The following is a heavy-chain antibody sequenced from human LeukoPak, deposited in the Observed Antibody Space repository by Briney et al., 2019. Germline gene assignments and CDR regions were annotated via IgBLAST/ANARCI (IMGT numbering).Heavy chain of an antibody. CDR2: INPNSGGT. J-gene: IGHJ4*02. Sequence: ASVKVSCKASGYTFTGYYMHWVRQAPGQGLEWMGWINPNSGGTNYAQKFQGRVTMTRDTSISTAYMELSRLRSDDTAVYYCAREAFTWDYDQGYWGQGTLVTVSS. V-gene: IGHV1-2*02. CDR3: AREAFTWDYDQGY. CDR1: GYTFTGYY. D-gene: IGHD3-22*01.